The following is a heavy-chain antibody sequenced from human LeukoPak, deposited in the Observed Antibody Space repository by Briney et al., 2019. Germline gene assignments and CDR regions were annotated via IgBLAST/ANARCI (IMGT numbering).Heavy chain of an antibody. CDR1: GGSISRGGYY. D-gene: IGHD3-16*01. V-gene: IGHV4-31*03. CDR3: ARATTRYVLDY. CDR2: IYYSGST. J-gene: IGHJ4*02. Sequence: SETLSLTCTVSGGSISRGGYYWSWIRQHPGKVLEWIGYIYYSGSTYYNPSLKSRVTISVDTSKNQFSLKLSSVTAADTAVYYCARATTRYVLDYWGQGALVTVSS.